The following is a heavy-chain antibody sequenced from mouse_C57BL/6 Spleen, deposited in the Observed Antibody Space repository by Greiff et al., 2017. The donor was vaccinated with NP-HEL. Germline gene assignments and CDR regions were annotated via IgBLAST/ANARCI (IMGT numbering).Heavy chain of an antibody. J-gene: IGHJ2*01. D-gene: IGHD2-2*01. Sequence: VKLVESGPELVKPGASVKLSCKASGYTFTSYDINWVKQRPGQGLEWIGWIYPRDGSTKYNEKFKGKATLTVYTSSSTAYMELHSLTSEDSAVYFCARYGYDGGSDYWGQGTTLTVSS. CDR2: IYPRDGST. CDR1: GYTFTSYD. CDR3: ARYGYDGGSDY. V-gene: IGHV1-85*01.